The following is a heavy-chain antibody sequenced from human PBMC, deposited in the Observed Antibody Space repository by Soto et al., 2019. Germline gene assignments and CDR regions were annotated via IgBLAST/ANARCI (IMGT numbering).Heavy chain of an antibody. D-gene: IGHD6-19*01. Sequence: PGGSLRLSCAASGFTFSSYSMNWVRQAPGKGLEWVSSISSSSSYIYYADSVKGRFTISRDNAKNSLYLQMNSLRAEDTAVYYCARVPADPYYYGMDVWGQGTTVTVSS. CDR2: ISSSSSYI. J-gene: IGHJ6*02. CDR1: GFTFSSYS. V-gene: IGHV3-21*01. CDR3: ARVPADPYYYGMDV.